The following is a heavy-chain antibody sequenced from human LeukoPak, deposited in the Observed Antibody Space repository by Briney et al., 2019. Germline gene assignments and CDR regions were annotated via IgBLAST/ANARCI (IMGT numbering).Heavy chain of an antibody. CDR2: ISYDGSNK. V-gene: IGHV3-30*04. D-gene: IGHD1-7*01. Sequence: QTGGSLRLSCAASGFSFSYFAMYWVRQAPGKGLEWVAVISYDGSNKYYADSVKGRFTISRDNSKNTLYLQMNSLRAEDTAVYYCARDLNWNYVRPVSNFDYWGQGTLVTVSS. CDR1: GFSFSYFA. J-gene: IGHJ4*02. CDR3: ARDLNWNYVRPVSNFDY.